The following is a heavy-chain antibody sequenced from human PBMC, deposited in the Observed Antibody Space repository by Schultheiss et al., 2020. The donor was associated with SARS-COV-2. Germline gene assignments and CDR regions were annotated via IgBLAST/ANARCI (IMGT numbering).Heavy chain of an antibody. CDR1: GGSISSGGYY. V-gene: IGHV4-31*03. D-gene: IGHD4-23*01. CDR2: IYYSGST. J-gene: IGHJ6*02. Sequence: SETLSLTCTVSGGSISSGGYYWSWIRQHPGKVLEWIGYIYYSGSTYYNPSLKSRVTISVDTSKNQFSLKLSSVTAADTAVYYCARDRGYGGNSLDVWGQGTTVTVSS. CDR3: ARDRGYGGNSLDV.